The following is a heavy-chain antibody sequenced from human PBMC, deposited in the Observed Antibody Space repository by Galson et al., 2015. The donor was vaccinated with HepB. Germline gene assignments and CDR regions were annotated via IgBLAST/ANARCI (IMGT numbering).Heavy chain of an antibody. Sequence: SVKVSCKASGYTFTSYAMNWVRQAPGQGLEWMGWINANTGNPTYAQGFTGRFVFSLDTSVSTAYLQISSLKAEDTAVYYCARATLAYYYDSSGPHWGQGTLVTVSS. J-gene: IGHJ1*01. V-gene: IGHV7-4-1*02. CDR3: ARATLAYYYDSSGPH. CDR2: INANTGNP. CDR1: GYTFTSYA. D-gene: IGHD3-22*01.